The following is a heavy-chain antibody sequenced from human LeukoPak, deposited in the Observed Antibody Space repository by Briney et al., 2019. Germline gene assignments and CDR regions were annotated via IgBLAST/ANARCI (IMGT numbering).Heavy chain of an antibody. D-gene: IGHD5-12*01. J-gene: IGHJ4*02. CDR2: IYPGDSET. CDR3: ARGSCYDLDY. Sequence: GESLKISCRGSGYTFTTYWIGWVRQMPGKGLEWMGLIYPGDSETRYSPSFQGQVTISVDKSISTAYLQWSSLKTSDTAMYYCARGSCYDLDYWGQGTLVTVSS. V-gene: IGHV5-51*01. CDR1: GYTFTTYW.